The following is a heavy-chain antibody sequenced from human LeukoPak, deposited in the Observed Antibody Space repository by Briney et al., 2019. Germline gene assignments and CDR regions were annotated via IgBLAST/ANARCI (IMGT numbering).Heavy chain of an antibody. V-gene: IGHV3-7*03. Sequence: GGSLRLSCAVSGFTLSSYWMTWVRQAPGRGLEWVANIKQDGSETYYVDSVKGRFTISRDDAKNSLYLQMNSLRAEDTAVYYCARDWRFFRGLDYWGQGTLVTVSS. D-gene: IGHD3-3*01. CDR3: ARDWRFFRGLDY. CDR1: GFTLSSYW. J-gene: IGHJ4*02. CDR2: IKQDGSET.